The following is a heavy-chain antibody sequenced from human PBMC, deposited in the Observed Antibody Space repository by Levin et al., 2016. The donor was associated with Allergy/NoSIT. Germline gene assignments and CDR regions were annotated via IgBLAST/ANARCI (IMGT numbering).Heavy chain of an antibody. CDR1: GFSVSANY. CDR3: AKDGGSGYDYRGFEM. CDR2: ISDSGGST. Sequence: GESLKISCAASGFSVSANYMNWVRQAPEKGLEWVSTISDSGGSTHYADSVKGRFTISRDNSKNTLYLQMNSLRAEDKAKYYCAKDGGSGYDYRGFEMWGQGTMVTVSS. J-gene: IGHJ3*02. D-gene: IGHD5-12*01. V-gene: IGHV3-23*01.